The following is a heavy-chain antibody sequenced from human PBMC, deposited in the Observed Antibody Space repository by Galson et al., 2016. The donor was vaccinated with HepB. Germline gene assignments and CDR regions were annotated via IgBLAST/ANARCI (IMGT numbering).Heavy chain of an antibody. D-gene: IGHD2-21*01. Sequence: SLRLSCAASGFTFSGSAIHWVRQASGKGLEWVGCIRSKASNYATAYAASVKGRFTISRDDSKNTAYLQMNSLKTEDTAVYYCTTSLVYYFDYWGQGTLVTVSS. CDR1: GFTFSGSA. V-gene: IGHV3-73*01. CDR3: TTSLVYYFDY. J-gene: IGHJ4*02. CDR2: IRSKASNYAT.